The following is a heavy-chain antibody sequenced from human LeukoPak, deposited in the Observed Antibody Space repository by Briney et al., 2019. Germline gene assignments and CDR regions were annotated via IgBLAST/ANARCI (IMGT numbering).Heavy chain of an antibody. J-gene: IGHJ4*02. CDR3: AKGVMNSYGYSFDY. CDR2: ISWNSGSI. D-gene: IGHD5-18*01. Sequence: GGSLRLSCAASGFTFSSYSMNWVRQAPGKGLEWVSGISWNSGSIGYADSVKGRFTISRDNAKNSLYLQMNSLRAEDTALYYCAKGVMNSYGYSFDYWGQGTLVTVSS. CDR1: GFTFSSYS. V-gene: IGHV3-9*01.